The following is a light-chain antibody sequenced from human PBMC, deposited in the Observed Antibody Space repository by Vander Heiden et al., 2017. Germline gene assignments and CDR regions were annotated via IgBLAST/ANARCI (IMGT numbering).Light chain of an antibody. CDR2: DDS. J-gene: IGLJ2*01. Sequence: SYVLTPPPSVSVAPGQRARITCGGNNSGSKSVHGYRQKPGQAPVLVVYDDSERPAGIPERFSGSNSGNTATLTISRVEAGDEADYYCQVWDSSSDHVVFGGGTKLTVL. CDR1: NSGSKS. V-gene: IGLV3-21*02. CDR3: QVWDSSSDHVV.